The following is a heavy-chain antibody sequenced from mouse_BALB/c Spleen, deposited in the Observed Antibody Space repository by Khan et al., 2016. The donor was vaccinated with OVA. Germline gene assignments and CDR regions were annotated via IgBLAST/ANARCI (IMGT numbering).Heavy chain of an antibody. D-gene: IGHD1-1*01. J-gene: IGHJ1*01. CDR1: GFSLSRYS. V-gene: IGHV2-6-4*01. Sequence: QVQLQQSGPGLVAPSQSLSITCTVSGFSLSRYSVHWVRQPPGKGLEWLGMIWGDGSTDFNSTLKSRLSISKDTSKSQVFLKMNSLQTDDPAMYXCARTHYGGGYWYFEFWGAGTTVTVSS. CDR2: IWGDGST. CDR3: ARTHYGGGYWYFEF.